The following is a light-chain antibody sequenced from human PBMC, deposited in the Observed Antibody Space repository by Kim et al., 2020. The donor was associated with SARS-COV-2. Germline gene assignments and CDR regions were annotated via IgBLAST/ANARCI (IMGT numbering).Light chain of an antibody. J-gene: IGLJ3*02. CDR3: GTWDISRTAGV. Sequence: GRKVPSSCAGSSSNIGNNCVTWYQQFPGTAPKLLFFDNDIRSSGIPGRFSASKSGTSAILAITGLQTGDGADYYCGTWDISRTAGVFGGGTQLTVL. CDR1: SSNIGNNC. CDR2: DND. V-gene: IGLV1-51*01.